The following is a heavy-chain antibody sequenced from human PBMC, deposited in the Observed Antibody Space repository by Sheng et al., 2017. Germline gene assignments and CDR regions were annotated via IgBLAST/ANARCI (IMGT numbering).Heavy chain of an antibody. Sequence: EVQVVESGGGLVQPGRSLRLSCATSGFTFDDHAMHWVRQAPGKGLEWVSGVTWNSARIYYADSVKGRFTISRDNAKNSLYLQMNSLRSEDTALYYCVKDKAASGPSGSFDYWGQGALVTVSS. J-gene: IGHJ4*02. D-gene: IGHD6-13*01. V-gene: IGHV3-9*01. CDR1: GFTFDDHA. CDR3: VKDKAASGPSGSFDY. CDR2: VTWNSARI.